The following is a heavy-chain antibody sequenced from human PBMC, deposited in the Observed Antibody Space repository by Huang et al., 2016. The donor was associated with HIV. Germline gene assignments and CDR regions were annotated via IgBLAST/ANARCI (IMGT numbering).Heavy chain of an antibody. V-gene: IGHV3-30*18. CDR3: AKGGSAAAVLDF. Sequence: QVQLVESGGGVVQPGRSLRISCAASGFTFSSYGMHWVRQAPGKGLEWGAVISYYGKTKDYADAGKVRFSISRDNSKTTVYLQLNSLRVEDTAVYYCAKGGSAAAVLDFWGQGTLVTVSS. D-gene: IGHD6-13*01. CDR1: GFTFSSYG. J-gene: IGHJ4*02. CDR2: ISYYGKTK.